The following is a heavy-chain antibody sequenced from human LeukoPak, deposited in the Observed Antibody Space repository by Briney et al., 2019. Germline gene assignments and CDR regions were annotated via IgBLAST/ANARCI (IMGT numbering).Heavy chain of an antibody. CDR2: ISAYNGNT. Sequence: EASVKVSCKASGYTFTSYGINWVRQAPGQGLEWMGWISAYNGNTNYAQILQGRVTMTTDTSTSTAYMELRSLRSDDTAVYYCARDASCSGSNCDAFDIWGQGIMVTVSS. V-gene: IGHV1-18*01. D-gene: IGHD1-26*01. CDR1: GYTFTSYG. J-gene: IGHJ3*02. CDR3: ARDASCSGSNCDAFDI.